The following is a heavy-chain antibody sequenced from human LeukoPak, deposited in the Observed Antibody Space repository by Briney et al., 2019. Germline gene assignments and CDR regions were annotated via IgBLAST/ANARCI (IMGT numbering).Heavy chain of an antibody. CDR2: IRTDGTI. CDR1: GFTSFDFP. J-gene: IGHJ3*02. D-gene: IGHD2/OR15-2a*01. CDR3: ARDNIWAFDI. V-gene: IGHV3-69-1*01. Sequence: PGGSLRLSCEASGFTSFDFPMNWVRKAPGKGLEWVSHIRTDGTITYADSVKGRFTISRDDAKTSVYLQMNSLRDEDTAIYYCARDNIWAFDIWGQGTMVTVAS.